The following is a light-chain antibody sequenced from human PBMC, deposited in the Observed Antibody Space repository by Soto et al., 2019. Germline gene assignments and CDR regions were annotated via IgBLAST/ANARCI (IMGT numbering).Light chain of an antibody. J-gene: IGKJ5*01. CDR3: QQRSNWPPIT. V-gene: IGKV3-11*01. Sequence: IVLTQSPATLSLSPGERATLSCRASQSVSRSLAWYQQKPGQAPRLLLYEASNRATGVPARFSGSGSGTDLALTISSLETEHFAVYYCQQRSNWPPITFGQGTRLEIK. CDR1: QSVSRS. CDR2: EAS.